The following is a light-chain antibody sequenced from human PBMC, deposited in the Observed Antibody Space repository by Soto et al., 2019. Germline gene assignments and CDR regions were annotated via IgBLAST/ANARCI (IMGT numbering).Light chain of an antibody. CDR1: SGHSSYA. V-gene: IGLV4-69*01. J-gene: IGLJ3*02. Sequence: QPVLTQSPSASASLGASVKLTCTLSSGHSSYAIAWHQQRPDKGPRFLMRVNSDGSHTKGDGIPGRFSGSSSGAERYLTISSLQSEDDADYYCQTWGSGIQVFGGGTQLTVL. CDR3: QTWGSGIQV. CDR2: VNSDGSH.